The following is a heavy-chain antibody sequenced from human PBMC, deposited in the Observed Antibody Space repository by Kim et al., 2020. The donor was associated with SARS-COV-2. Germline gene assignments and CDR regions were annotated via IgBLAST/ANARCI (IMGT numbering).Heavy chain of an antibody. CDR1: GFTFSSYS. V-gene: IGHV3-21*01. D-gene: IGHD6-13*01. J-gene: IGHJ4*02. CDR2: ISSSSSYI. CDR3: ARGRSSLIAAAADY. Sequence: GGSLRLSCAASGFTFSSYSMNWVRQAPGKGLEWVSSISSSSSYIYYADSVKGRFTISRDNAKNSLYLQMNSLRAEDTAVYYCARGRSSLIAAAADYWGQGTLVTVSS.